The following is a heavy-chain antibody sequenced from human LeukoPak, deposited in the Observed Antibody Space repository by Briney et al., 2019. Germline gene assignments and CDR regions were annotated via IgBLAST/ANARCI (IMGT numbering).Heavy chain of an antibody. CDR3: ARDLSQWLVGWFDP. CDR1: GYTFTSYA. D-gene: IGHD6-19*01. J-gene: IGHJ5*02. Sequence: GASVKVSCKASGYTFTSYAMHWVRQAPGQRLEWMGWINAGNGNTKYSQKFQGRVTITRDTSASTAYMELSSLRSEDTAVYYCARDLSQWLVGWFDPWGQGTLVTVSS. CDR2: INAGNGNT. V-gene: IGHV1-3*01.